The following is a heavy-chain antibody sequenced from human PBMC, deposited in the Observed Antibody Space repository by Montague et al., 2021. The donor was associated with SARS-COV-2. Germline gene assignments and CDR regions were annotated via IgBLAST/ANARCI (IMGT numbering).Heavy chain of an antibody. J-gene: IGHJ6*02. CDR2: IYYSGST. CDR1: GGSISSSSYY. Sequence: SETRSLTCTVSGGSISSSSYYWGWIRQPPGKGLEWIGSIYYSGSTYYNPSLKSRVTISVDTSKNQFSLKLSSVTAADTAMYYCARRVTGTTVPYYYYGIDVWGQGTTVTVSS. D-gene: IGHD1-20*01. CDR3: ARRVTGTTVPYYYYGIDV. V-gene: IGHV4-39*01.